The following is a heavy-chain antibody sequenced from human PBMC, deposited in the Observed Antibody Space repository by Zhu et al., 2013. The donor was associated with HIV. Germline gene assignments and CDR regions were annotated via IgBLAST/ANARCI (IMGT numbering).Heavy chain of an antibody. CDR2: ISSSGSAI. D-gene: IGHD2-15*01. J-gene: IGHJ6*02. V-gene: IGHV3-11*01. CDR3: GIYCSGSSCYYYGMDV. Sequence: QVQLVESGGGLVKPGGSLRLSCAASGFTFSDYYMSWIRQAPGKGLEWVSYISSSGSAIYYADSVKGRFTISRDNAKNSLYLQMNSLSPEDTAVYYCGIYCSGSSCYYYGMDVWGQGTTVTVSS. CDR1: GFTFSDYY.